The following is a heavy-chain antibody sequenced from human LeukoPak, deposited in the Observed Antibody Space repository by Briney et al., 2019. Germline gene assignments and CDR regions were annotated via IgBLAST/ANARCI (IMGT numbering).Heavy chain of an antibody. J-gene: IGHJ6*02. V-gene: IGHV3-23*01. Sequence: GGALRVSCAASGCSSVSSALGWVRQAPGKGLEWVSSISGSGSYTYYADSVKGRFTISRDNSKNTVYLQMNSLRDEDTAIYYRATRSFYYGMDVWGQGTTVTV. CDR2: ISGSGSYT. CDR1: GCSSVSSA. CDR3: ATRSFYYGMDV.